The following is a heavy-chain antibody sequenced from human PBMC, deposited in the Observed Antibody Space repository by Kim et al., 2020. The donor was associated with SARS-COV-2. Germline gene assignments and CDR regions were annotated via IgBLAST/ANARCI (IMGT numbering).Heavy chain of an antibody. CDR3: ATLHGDYRGMDV. V-gene: IGHV3-15*01. CDR2: IKGKTDGGTI. J-gene: IGHJ6*02. Sequence: GGSLRLSCAASGFTFSKVWMSWVRQAPGKGLEWIGRIKGKTDGGTIDYAAPVKGRFIISRDDSKNTLHLQMNSLRTEDTAMYYCATLHGDYRGMDVWGQGTTVTVSS. D-gene: IGHD4-17*01. CDR1: GFTFSKVW.